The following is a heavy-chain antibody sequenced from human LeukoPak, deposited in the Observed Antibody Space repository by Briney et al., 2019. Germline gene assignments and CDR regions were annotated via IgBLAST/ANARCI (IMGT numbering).Heavy chain of an antibody. J-gene: IGHJ2*01. V-gene: IGHV4-59*08. CDR1: GGSISSYY. Sequence: PSETLSLTCTVSGGSISSYYWSWIRQPPGKGLEWIGYIYSSGSTNYNPSLKSRVTISVDTSKNQFSLKLSSVTAADTAVYYCARQGGGFWYFDLWGRGTLVTVSS. D-gene: IGHD6-25*01. CDR3: ARQGGGFWYFDL. CDR2: IYSSGST.